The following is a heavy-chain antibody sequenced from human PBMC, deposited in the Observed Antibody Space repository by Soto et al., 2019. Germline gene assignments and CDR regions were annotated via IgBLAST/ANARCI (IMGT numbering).Heavy chain of an antibody. CDR3: AKGGSGYSGYDVDY. CDR1: GFTFSSYA. Sequence: GGSLRLSCAASGFTFSSYAMSWVRQAPGKGLEWVSAISGSGGSTYYADSVKGRFTISRDNSKNTLYLQMNSLRAEDTAVYYCAKGGSGYSGYDVDYWGQGTLVTVSS. CDR2: ISGSGGST. J-gene: IGHJ4*02. V-gene: IGHV3-23*01. D-gene: IGHD5-12*01.